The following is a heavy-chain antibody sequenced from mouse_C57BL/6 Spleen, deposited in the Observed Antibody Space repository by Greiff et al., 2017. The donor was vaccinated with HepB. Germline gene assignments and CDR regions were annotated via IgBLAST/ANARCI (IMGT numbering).Heavy chain of an antibody. Sequence: EVMLVESGGGLVQPKGSLKLSCAASGFSFNTYAMNWVRQAPGKGLEWVARIRSKSNNYATYYADSVKDRFTISRDDSESMLYLQMNNLKTEDTAMYYCVNDYDGAWFAYWGQGTLVTVSA. CDR2: IRSKSNNYAT. V-gene: IGHV10-1*01. CDR1: GFSFNTYA. J-gene: IGHJ3*01. D-gene: IGHD2-4*01. CDR3: VNDYDGAWFAY.